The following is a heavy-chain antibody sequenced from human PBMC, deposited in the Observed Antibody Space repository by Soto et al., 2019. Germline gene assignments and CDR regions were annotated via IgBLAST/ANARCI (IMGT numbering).Heavy chain of an antibody. Sequence: PSETLSLTCTVSGGSISSGGYYWSWIRQHPGKGLEWIGYIYYSGSTYYNPSLKSRVTISVDTSKNQFSLKLSSVTAADTAVYYCARDHSFGELLSPYVDYYGMDVWGQGTTVTVSS. V-gene: IGHV4-31*03. CDR3: ARDHSFGELLSPYVDYYGMDV. J-gene: IGHJ6*02. D-gene: IGHD3-10*01. CDR1: GGSISSGGYY. CDR2: IYYSGST.